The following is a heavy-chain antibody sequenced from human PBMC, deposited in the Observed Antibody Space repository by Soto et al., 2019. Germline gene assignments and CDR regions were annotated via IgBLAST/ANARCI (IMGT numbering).Heavy chain of an antibody. CDR2: ISSSSSYT. J-gene: IGHJ4*02. CDR3: AREEFVGILAAAGSSFFDY. CDR1: GFTFSDYY. Sequence: PGGSLRLSCAPSGFTFSDYYMSWIRQASGKGLQWVSYISSSSSYTHYADSVKRRFTISRDHARNSLYLQMNSLRAKDTAVYYCAREEFVGILAAAGSSFFDYCGQGPMVTVSS. V-gene: IGHV3-11*06. D-gene: IGHD6-25*01.